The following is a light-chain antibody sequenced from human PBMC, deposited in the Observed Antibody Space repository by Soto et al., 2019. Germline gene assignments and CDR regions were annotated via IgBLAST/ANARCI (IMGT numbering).Light chain of an antibody. CDR2: AAS. V-gene: IGKV1-9*01. J-gene: IGKJ5*01. Sequence: DIQLTQSPSFLSASVGDRVTITCRASQGINNYLAWYQQKPGKAPKLLIYAASTLQRGVPSRFSGSGSGTEFTLTISSLQPEDFATYYCQQLNSYPRITFGQGTRLEIK. CDR1: QGINNY. CDR3: QQLNSYPRIT.